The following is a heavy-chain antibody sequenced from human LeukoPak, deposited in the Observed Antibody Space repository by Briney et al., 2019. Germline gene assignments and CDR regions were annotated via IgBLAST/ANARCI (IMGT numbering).Heavy chain of an antibody. CDR2: ISSSGSTI. CDR3: ARDTDYYGGLRLDP. CDR1: GFTFSSYG. J-gene: IGHJ5*02. V-gene: IGHV3-48*04. Sequence: PGGSLRLSCAASGFTFSSYGMHWVRQAPGKGLEWVSYISSSGSTIYYADSVKGRFTISRDNAKNSLYLQMNSLRAEDTAVYYCARDTDYYGGLRLDPWGQGTLVTVSS. D-gene: IGHD3-10*01.